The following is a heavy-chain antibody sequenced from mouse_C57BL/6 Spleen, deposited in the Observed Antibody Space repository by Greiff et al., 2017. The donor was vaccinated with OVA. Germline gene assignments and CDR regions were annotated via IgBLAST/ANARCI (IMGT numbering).Heavy chain of an antibody. CDR2: IYPGNSDT. CDR1: GYTFTSYW. V-gene: IGHV1-5*01. J-gene: IGHJ4*01. Sequence: EVQLQQSGTVLARPGASVKMSCKTSGYTFTSYWMHWLKQRPGQGLEWIGAIYPGNSDTSYNQKFKGKAKLTAVTSASTAYMELSSLTNEDSAVYYCTRVAYYGSAMDYWGQGTSVTVSS. CDR3: TRVAYYGSAMDY. D-gene: IGHD1-1*01.